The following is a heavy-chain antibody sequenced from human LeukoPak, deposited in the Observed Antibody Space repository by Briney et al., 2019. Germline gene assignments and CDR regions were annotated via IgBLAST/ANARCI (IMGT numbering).Heavy chain of an antibody. CDR3: ARDASPVPAAPNWFDP. Sequence: SETLSLTCTVSGGSISSGGYYWSWIRQPPGKGLEWIGYIYHSGSTYYNPSLKSRVTISVDRFKNQFSLKLSSVTAADTAVYYCARDASPVPAAPNWFDPWGQGTLVTVSS. CDR2: IYHSGST. J-gene: IGHJ5*02. CDR1: GGSISSGGYY. D-gene: IGHD2-2*01. V-gene: IGHV4-30-2*01.